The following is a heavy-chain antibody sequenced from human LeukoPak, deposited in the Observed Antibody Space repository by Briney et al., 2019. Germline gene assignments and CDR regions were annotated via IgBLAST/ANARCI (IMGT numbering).Heavy chain of an antibody. CDR3: AKDWQQLDDY. V-gene: IGHV3-30*02. D-gene: IGHD6-13*01. Sequence: GGSLRLSCAASGFTFSSYWMSWVRQAPSKGLEWVAFIRYDGSNKYYADSVKGRFTISRDNSKNTLYLQMNSLRAEDTAVYYCAKDWQQLDDYWGQGTLVTVSS. CDR1: GFTFSSYW. J-gene: IGHJ4*02. CDR2: IRYDGSNK.